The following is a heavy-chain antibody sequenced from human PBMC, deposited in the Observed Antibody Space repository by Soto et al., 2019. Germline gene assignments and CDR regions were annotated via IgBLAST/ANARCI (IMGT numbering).Heavy chain of an antibody. CDR3: ASNVPAAATYYYYGMDV. CDR1: GGTFSSYA. V-gene: IGHV1-69*13. D-gene: IGHD2-2*01. Sequence: SVKVSCKASGGTFSSYAISWVRQAPGQGLEWMGGIIPIFGTANYAQKFQGRVTITADESTSTAYMELSSLRSEDTAVYYCASNVPAAATYYYYGMDVWGQGTTVTVSS. CDR2: IIPIFGTA. J-gene: IGHJ6*02.